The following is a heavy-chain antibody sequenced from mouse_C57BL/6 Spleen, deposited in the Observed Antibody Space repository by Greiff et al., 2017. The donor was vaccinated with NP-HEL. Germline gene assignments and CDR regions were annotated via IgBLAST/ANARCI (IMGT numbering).Heavy chain of an antibody. D-gene: IGHD1-1*01. Sequence: QVHVKQSGAELARPGASVKMSCKASGYTFTSYTMHWVKQRPGQGLEWIGYINPSSGYTTYNQKFKDKATLTADNSSSTAYMQLRSRTSEDSAVYDWAEETVRDWGQGTTLTVSS. CDR1: GYTFTSYT. CDR3: AEETVRD. V-gene: IGHV1-4*01. CDR2: INPSSGYT. J-gene: IGHJ2*01.